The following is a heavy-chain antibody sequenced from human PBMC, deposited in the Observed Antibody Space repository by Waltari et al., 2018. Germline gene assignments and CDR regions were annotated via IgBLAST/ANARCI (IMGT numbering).Heavy chain of an antibody. J-gene: IGHJ6*03. V-gene: IGHV4-34*01. CDR2: INHSGST. Sequence: QVQLQQWGAGLLKPSETLSLTCAVYGGSFSGYYWSWIRQPPGQGLEWIGEINHSGSTNYNTSLKSRVTISVDTSKKQFALKLSSVTAADTAVYYWARGRGGYGQDYMDVWGKGTTVTVSS. D-gene: IGHD5-12*01. CDR1: GGSFSGYY. CDR3: ARGRGGYGQDYMDV.